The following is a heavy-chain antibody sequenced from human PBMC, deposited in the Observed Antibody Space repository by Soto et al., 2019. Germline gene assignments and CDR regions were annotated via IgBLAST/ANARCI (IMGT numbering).Heavy chain of an antibody. D-gene: IGHD1-26*01. J-gene: IGHJ4*02. V-gene: IGHV1-2*04. CDR2: INPNSGGT. CDR1: GYTFTGYY. Sequence: GASVKVSCKASGYTFTGYYMHWVRQAPGQGLEWMGWINPNSGGTNYAQKFQGWVTMTRNTSISTAYMELSSLRSEDTAVYYCARGSVGYNYWGQGTLVTVSS. CDR3: ARGSVGYNY.